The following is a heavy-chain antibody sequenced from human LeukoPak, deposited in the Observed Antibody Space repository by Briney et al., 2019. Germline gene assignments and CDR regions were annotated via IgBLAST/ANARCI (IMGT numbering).Heavy chain of an antibody. CDR1: GGSISSYY. V-gene: IGHV4-59*01. D-gene: IGHD6-13*01. CDR3: ARGAWYSSSWYEYFQH. J-gene: IGHJ1*01. Sequence: SETLSLACTVSGGSISSYYWSWIRQPPGKGLEWIGYIYYSGSSNYNPSLKSRVTISVDTSKNQVSLKLSSVTAADTAVYYCARGAWYSSSWYEYFQHWGQGTLVTVSS. CDR2: IYYSGSS.